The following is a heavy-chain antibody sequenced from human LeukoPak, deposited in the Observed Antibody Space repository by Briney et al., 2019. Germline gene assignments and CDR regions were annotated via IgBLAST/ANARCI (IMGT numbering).Heavy chain of an antibody. V-gene: IGHV5-51*01. J-gene: IGHJ4*02. D-gene: IGHD6-19*01. CDR2: IYPGDSDT. Sequence: GESLKISCKGSGYSVTSYWIGWVRQMPGKGLEWMGIIYPGDSDTRYSPSFQGQVTISADKSISTAYLQWSSLKASDTAMYYCARQLGSSGWYGEGNYFDYWGQGTLVTVSS. CDR1: GYSVTSYW. CDR3: ARQLGSSGWYGEGNYFDY.